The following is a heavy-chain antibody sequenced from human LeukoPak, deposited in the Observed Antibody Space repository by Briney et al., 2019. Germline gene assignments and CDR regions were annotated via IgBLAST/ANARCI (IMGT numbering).Heavy chain of an antibody. Sequence: PSETLSLACAVYGGSFSGYYWSWIRQPAGKGLEWIGEINHSGSTNYNPSLKSRVTISVDTSKNQFSLKLSSVTAADTAVYYCARGRTVVVPAAPFDYWGQGTLVTVSS. CDR3: ARGRTVVVPAAPFDY. CDR1: GGSFSGYY. J-gene: IGHJ4*02. D-gene: IGHD2-2*01. V-gene: IGHV4-34*01. CDR2: INHSGST.